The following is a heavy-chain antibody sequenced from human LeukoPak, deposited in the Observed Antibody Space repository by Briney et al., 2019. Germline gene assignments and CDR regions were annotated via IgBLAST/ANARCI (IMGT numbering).Heavy chain of an antibody. J-gene: IGHJ5*02. CDR1: GFNLNSYM. D-gene: IGHD1-1*01. V-gene: IGHV3-21*01. Sequence: GRSLRLSCAASGFNLNSYMLNWVRQAPGKGLEWVSSISSTGSYIYHADSVKGRFTISRDNPGNVVYLQMDSLRAEDTAVYYCSRVAQSGPTGWFDPWGRGTLVTVAS. CDR3: SRVAQSGPTGWFDP. CDR2: ISSTGSYI.